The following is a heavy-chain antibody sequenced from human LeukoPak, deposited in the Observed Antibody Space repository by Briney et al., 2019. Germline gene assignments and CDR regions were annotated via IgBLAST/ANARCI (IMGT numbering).Heavy chain of an antibody. D-gene: IGHD5-18*01. J-gene: IGHJ4*02. CDR2: IIPIFGTA. Sequence: ASVKVSCKASGGTFSGYAISWVRQAPGQGLEWMGGIIPIFGTANYAQKFQGRVTITTDESTSTAYMELSSLRSEDTAVYYCARTGRGYRFEYYFDYWGQGTLVTVSS. CDR3: ARTGRGYRFEYYFDY. V-gene: IGHV1-69*05. CDR1: GGTFSGYA.